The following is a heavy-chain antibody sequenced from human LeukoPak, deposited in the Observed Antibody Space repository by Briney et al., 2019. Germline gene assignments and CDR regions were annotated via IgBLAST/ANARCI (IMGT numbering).Heavy chain of an antibody. CDR3: AFLNTRWFDY. CDR1: GFTFCSYV. Sequence: GGSLRLSCAASGFTFCSYVMSWVRQAPGKGLEWVSAISGSGGSTYYADSVKGRYTVSRDNSKNTLYLQMNSLRAEDTAVYYCAFLNTRWFDYWGQGTLVTVSS. CDR2: ISGSGGST. D-gene: IGHD2/OR15-2a*01. V-gene: IGHV3-23*01. J-gene: IGHJ4*02.